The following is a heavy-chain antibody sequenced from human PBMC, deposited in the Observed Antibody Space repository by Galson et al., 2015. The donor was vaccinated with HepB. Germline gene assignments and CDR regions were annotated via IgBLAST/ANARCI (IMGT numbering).Heavy chain of an antibody. CDR3: ARMRGTWGSGSSPFDY. CDR2: IDWDDDK. J-gene: IGHJ4*02. V-gene: IGHV2-70*11. D-gene: IGHD3-10*01. Sequence: PALVKPTQTLTLTCTFSGFSLSTSGMCVSWIRQPPGKALEWLARIDWDDDKYYSTSLKTRLTISKDTSKNQVVLTMTNMDPVDTATYYCARMRGTWGSGSSPFDYWGQGTLVTVSS. CDR1: GFSLSTSGMC.